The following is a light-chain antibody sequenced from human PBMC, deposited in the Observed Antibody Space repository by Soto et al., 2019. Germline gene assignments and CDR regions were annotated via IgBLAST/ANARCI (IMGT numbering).Light chain of an antibody. J-gene: IGKJ5*01. CDR3: QQYGSSPPIT. V-gene: IGKV3-20*01. CDR2: GAS. Sequence: RATLSCRANQSVSSTYLPWSQQKPGQAPRLLIYGASSRATGIPDRFSGSGSGTDFTLTISRLEPEDFAVYYCQQYGSSPPITFGQGTRLEIK. CDR1: QSVSSTY.